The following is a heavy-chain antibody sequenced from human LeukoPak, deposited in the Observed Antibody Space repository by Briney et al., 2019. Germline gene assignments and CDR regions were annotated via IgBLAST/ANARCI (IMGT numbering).Heavy chain of an antibody. D-gene: IGHD6-19*01. CDR3: ARERAVAANYYYGMDV. Sequence: ASVKVSCKGSGYTFTSYGISWVRQAPGQGLQCMGWISAYNGNTEYPQKLQGRVTMTTDTSTSTAYMELRSLKSDDTAVYYCARERAVAANYYYGMDVWGQGTTVTVSS. J-gene: IGHJ6*02. V-gene: IGHV1-18*01. CDR1: GYTFTSYG. CDR2: ISAYNGNT.